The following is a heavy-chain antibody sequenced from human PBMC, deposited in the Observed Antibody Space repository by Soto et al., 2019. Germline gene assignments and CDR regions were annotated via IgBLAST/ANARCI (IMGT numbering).Heavy chain of an antibody. CDR2: ITGSGSPT. CDR3: ARRGGALGY. CDR1: GFTFSSYA. Sequence: EVQLMESGGGLVQPGGSLRLSCAASGFTFSSYAMSWVRQAPGKGLEWVSVITGSGSPTYYADSVKGRFTISRDNSKNTLYLQMNSLRAEDTAVYYCARRGGALGYWGQGTLVTVSS. J-gene: IGHJ4*02. V-gene: IGHV3-23*01. D-gene: IGHD3-16*01.